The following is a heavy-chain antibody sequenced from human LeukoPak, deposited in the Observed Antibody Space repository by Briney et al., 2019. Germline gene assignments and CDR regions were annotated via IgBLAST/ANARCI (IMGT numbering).Heavy chain of an antibody. J-gene: IGHJ5*02. CDR1: GFIFSTYW. CDR3: ATARLMNWFDP. D-gene: IGHD2-8*01. V-gene: IGHV3-74*01. CDR2: INSDGSST. Sequence: GGSLRLSCAASGFIFSTYWMHWVRQAPGKGLVWVSRINSDGSSTNYADSVKGRFIISRDNAKNTLYLQMNSLRADDTAVYYCATARLMNWFDPWGLGTLVIVSS.